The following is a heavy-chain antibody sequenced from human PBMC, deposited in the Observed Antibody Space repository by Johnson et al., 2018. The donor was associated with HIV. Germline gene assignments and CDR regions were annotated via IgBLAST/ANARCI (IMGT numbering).Heavy chain of an antibody. V-gene: IGHV3-30*04. CDR3: ARDQDWGYYDSTTFDI. J-gene: IGHJ3*02. CDR1: GLNFSDYG. Sequence: QVQLVESGGGVVQPGMFVTLSCAASGLNFSDYGMHWVRQAPGKGLEWVAIISYDGSNKYYADSVKGRFTISRDNSKNTVYLQMSSLRAEDTAVYHCARDQDWGYYDSTTFDIWGQGTMVTVSS. CDR2: ISYDGSNK. D-gene: IGHD3-22*01.